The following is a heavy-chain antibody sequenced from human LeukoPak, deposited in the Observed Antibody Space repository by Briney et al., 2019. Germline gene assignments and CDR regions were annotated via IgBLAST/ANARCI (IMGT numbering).Heavy chain of an antibody. CDR2: ISSSSNYI. CDR1: GFTFRSYS. CDR3: ARDLSLEAPGGFDY. Sequence: GGSLRLSCAASGFTFRSYSMNWVRQAPGKGLEWVSTISSSSNYIYYADSVKGRFTISRDNAENSVYLQMDSLRGDDTAVYYCARDLSLEAPGGFDYWGQGTLVTVSS. V-gene: IGHV3-21*01. J-gene: IGHJ4*02. D-gene: IGHD3-16*01.